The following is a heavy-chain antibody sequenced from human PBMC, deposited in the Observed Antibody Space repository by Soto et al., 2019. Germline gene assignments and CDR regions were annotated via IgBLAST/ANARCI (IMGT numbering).Heavy chain of an antibody. CDR2: INPATGNT. CDR3: ARHNWDYAYDA. CDR1: GYTLITNA. Sequence: ASVKVSCKASGYTLITNAIHWVRQAPGQRLEWMGWINPATGNTKYSQKFQGRVTITRDTSASTAYMEPSSLTSEDTTIYYCARHNWDYAYDAWGQGTMITVSS. D-gene: IGHD1-20*01. V-gene: IGHV1-3*01. J-gene: IGHJ3*01.